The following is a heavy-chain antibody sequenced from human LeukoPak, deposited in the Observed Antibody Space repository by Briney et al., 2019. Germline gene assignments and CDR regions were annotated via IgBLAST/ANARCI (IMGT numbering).Heavy chain of an antibody. V-gene: IGHV3-30*18. J-gene: IGHJ6*02. CDR3: AKEGGKTSYYYYYYGMDV. D-gene: IGHD1-26*01. Sequence: GRSLRLSCAASGFTFSSYGMHCVRQAPGKGLEWVAVISYDGSNKYYADSVKGRFTISRDNSKNTLYLQMNSLRAEDTAVYYCAKEGGKTSYYYYYYGMDVWGQGTTVTVSS. CDR1: GFTFSSYG. CDR2: ISYDGSNK.